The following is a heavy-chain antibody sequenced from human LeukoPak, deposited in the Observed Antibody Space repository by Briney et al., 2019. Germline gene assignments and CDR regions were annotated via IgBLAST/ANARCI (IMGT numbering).Heavy chain of an antibody. J-gene: IGHJ4*02. CDR3: AKESGYDSSGYHDY. Sequence: PGGSLRLSCGASEFTFSSYAMSWVRQASGKGLEWVSSISGSGESTYYADSVKGRLTISRDNSKNRLYLQMNSLRAEDTAVYYCAKESGYDSSGYHDYWGQGTLVTVSS. CDR2: ISGSGEST. CDR1: EFTFSSYA. D-gene: IGHD3-22*01. V-gene: IGHV3-23*01.